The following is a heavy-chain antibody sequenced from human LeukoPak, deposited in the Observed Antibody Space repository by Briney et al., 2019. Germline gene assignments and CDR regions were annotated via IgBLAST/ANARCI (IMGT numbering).Heavy chain of an antibody. D-gene: IGHD3-22*01. CDR1: GFTFSSYS. J-gene: IGHJ4*02. CDR2: IRYDGSNK. Sequence: GGSLRLSCAASGFTFSSYSMHWVRQAPGKGLEWAAFIRYDGSNKYYADSVKGRFTISRDNSKNTLYLQMNSLRAEDTAVYYCARVYYYDSSGYLNPFDYWGQGTLVTVSS. CDR3: ARVYYYDSSGYLNPFDY. V-gene: IGHV3-30*02.